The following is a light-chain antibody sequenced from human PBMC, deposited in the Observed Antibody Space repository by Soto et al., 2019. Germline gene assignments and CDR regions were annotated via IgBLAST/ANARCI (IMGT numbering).Light chain of an antibody. Sequence: QSVLPQPASVSGSPGQWITISCTGTTSDVGAYNYDSWYQQYPGEAPKVIIYDVSHRPAGVSNRFSGSKSGNTASLTISGLQTQDEADYYCSSYRSATTYVFGTGTKLTVL. CDR3: SSYRSATTYV. V-gene: IGLV2-14*01. CDR2: DVS. CDR1: TSDVGAYNY. J-gene: IGLJ1*01.